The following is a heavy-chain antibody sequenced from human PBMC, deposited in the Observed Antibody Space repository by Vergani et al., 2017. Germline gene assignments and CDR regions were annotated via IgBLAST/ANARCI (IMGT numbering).Heavy chain of an antibody. CDR2: INTNTGNP. Sequence: QVQLVQSGSELKKPGASVKVSCKASGYTFTSYALNWVRQAPGQGLEWMGWINTNTGNPTYAQGFTGRFVFSLDTSVSTAYLQISSLKAEDTAVYYCAREGHYYDSSGYAYYYYARDVWGQGTTVTVSS. J-gene: IGHJ6*02. D-gene: IGHD3-22*01. CDR3: AREGHYYDSSGYAYYYYARDV. V-gene: IGHV7-4-1*02. CDR1: GYTFTSYA.